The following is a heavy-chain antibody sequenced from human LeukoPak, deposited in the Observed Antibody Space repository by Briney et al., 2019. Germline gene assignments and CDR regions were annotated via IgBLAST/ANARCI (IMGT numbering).Heavy chain of an antibody. CDR3: AKDGHCSSTSCYTYDY. Sequence: QPGGSLRLSCAASGFTFSTSAMSWVRQAPGKGLEWVSAISGSGGSTYYADSVKGRFTISRDNSKNTLYLQVNSLRAEDTAVYYCAKDGHCSSTSCYTYDYWGQGTLVTVSS. J-gene: IGHJ4*02. CDR1: GFTFSTSA. D-gene: IGHD2-2*02. V-gene: IGHV3-23*01. CDR2: ISGSGGST.